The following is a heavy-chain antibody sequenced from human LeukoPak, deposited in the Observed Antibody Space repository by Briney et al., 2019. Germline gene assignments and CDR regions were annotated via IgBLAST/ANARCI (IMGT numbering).Heavy chain of an antibody. V-gene: IGHV4-30-2*03. CDR2: IYYSGST. CDR1: GGSISSGGYS. CDR3: ARRRVVVGATILDY. D-gene: IGHD1-26*01. J-gene: IGHJ4*02. Sequence: SETRSLTCAVSGGSISSGGYSGSWIRQPPGKGLEWIGSIYYSGSTYYNPSLKSRVTISVDTSKNQFSLKLSSVTAADTAVYYCARRRVVVGATILDYWGQGTLVTVSS.